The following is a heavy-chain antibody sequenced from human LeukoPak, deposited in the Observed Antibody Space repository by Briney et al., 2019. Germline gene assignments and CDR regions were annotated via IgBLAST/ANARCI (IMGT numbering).Heavy chain of an antibody. CDR1: GFTFSSYG. Sequence: PGRSLRLSCVASGFTFSSYGMHWVRQAPGKGLEWVAVIWYDGSNKYYADSVKGRFTISRDNSKNTLYLQMNSLRAEDTAVYYCAKDRALIAAAGIYMDVWGKGTTVTVSS. CDR3: AKDRALIAAAGIYMDV. J-gene: IGHJ6*03. CDR2: IWYDGSNK. V-gene: IGHV3-33*06. D-gene: IGHD6-13*01.